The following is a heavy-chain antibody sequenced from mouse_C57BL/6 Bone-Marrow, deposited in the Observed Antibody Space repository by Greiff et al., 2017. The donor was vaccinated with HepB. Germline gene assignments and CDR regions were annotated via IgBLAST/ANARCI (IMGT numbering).Heavy chain of an antibody. V-gene: IGHV1-69*01. CDR1: GYTFTSYW. CDR3: AIYSNYFDY. J-gene: IGHJ2*01. Sequence: VQLQQPGAELVMPGASVKLSCKASGYTFTSYWMHWVKQRPGQGLEWIGEIDPSDSYTNYNQKFKGKSTLTVDKSSSTAYMQLSSLTSEDSAVYYCAIYSNYFDYWGQGTTLTVSS. CDR2: IDPSDSYT. D-gene: IGHD2-5*01.